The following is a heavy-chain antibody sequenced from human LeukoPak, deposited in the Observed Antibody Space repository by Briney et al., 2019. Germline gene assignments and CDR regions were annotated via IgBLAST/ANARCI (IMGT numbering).Heavy chain of an antibody. D-gene: IGHD6-6*01. CDR2: INPNGGGT. V-gene: IGHV1-2*02. J-gene: IGHJ4*02. Sequence: GASVKVSCKASGYTFTGYYIHWVRQAPGQGLEWMGWINPNGGGTNYAQKFQGRVTITADKSTSTAYMELSSLRSEDTAVYYCARRGSSPGLDYWGQGTLVTVSS. CDR3: ARRGSSPGLDY. CDR1: GYTFTGYY.